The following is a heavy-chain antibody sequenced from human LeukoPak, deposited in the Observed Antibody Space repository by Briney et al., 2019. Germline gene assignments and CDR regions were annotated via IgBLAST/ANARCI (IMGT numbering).Heavy chain of an antibody. V-gene: IGHV4-34*01. D-gene: IGHD5-24*01. CDR3: ARGVGRWLRPLYYMDV. J-gene: IGHJ6*03. CDR2: INHSGST. Sequence: PSETLSLTCAVYGGSFSGYYWSWIRQPPGKGLEWIGEINHSGSTNYNPSLKSRVTISVDTSKNQFSLKLSSVTAADTAVYYCARGVGRWLRPLYYMDVWGKGTTVTISS. CDR1: GGSFSGYY.